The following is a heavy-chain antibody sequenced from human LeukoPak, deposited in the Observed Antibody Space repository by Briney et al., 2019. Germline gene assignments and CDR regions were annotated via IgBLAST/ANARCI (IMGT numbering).Heavy chain of an antibody. CDR1: GFTFCYYT. V-gene: IGHV3-30-3*01. Sequence: GRSPRLSCAASGFTFCYYTIHWVRQAPRKGLEWVAVISYDGSNKYYADSVKGRFTISRDNSKNTLYLQMNSLRAEYTAVYYCARVLNYYDSSGYYFSNWGQGTLVTVSS. CDR3: ARVLNYYDSSGYYFSN. J-gene: IGHJ4*02. CDR2: ISYDGSNK. D-gene: IGHD3-22*01.